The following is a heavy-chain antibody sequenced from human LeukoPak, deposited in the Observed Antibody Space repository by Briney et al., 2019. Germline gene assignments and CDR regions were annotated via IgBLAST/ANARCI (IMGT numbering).Heavy chain of an antibody. J-gene: IGHJ4*02. CDR2: ISGSGGST. CDR1: GFTFSSYA. D-gene: IGHD2-15*01. Sequence: PGGSLRLSCAASGFTFSSYAMSWVRQAPGKGLEWVSAISGSGGSTYYADSVKGRFTISRDNSKNTLYLQMNSLRAEDTAVYYCAKDPSPIRAYCSGGSCHHADYFDYWGQGTLVTVSS. CDR3: AKDPSPIRAYCSGGSCHHADYFDY. V-gene: IGHV3-23*01.